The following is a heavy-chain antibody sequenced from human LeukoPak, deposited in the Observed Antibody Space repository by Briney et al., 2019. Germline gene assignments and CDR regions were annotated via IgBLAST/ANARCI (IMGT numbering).Heavy chain of an antibody. D-gene: IGHD6-6*01. Sequence: PGGSLRLSCTASGLTFGDYAMSWFRQAPGKGLEWVGFIRSKAYGGTTEYAASVKGRFTISRDDSKSTAYLQMNSLKTEDTAVYYSSSSPGGYYYMDVWGKGTTVTVSS. V-gene: IGHV3-49*03. CDR3: SSSPGGYYYMDV. CDR1: GLTFGDYA. CDR2: IRSKAYGGTT. J-gene: IGHJ6*03.